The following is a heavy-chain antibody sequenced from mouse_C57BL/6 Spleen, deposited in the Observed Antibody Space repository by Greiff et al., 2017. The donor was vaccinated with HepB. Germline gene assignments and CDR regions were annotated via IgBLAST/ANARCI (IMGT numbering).Heavy chain of an antibody. D-gene: IGHD2-4*01. J-gene: IGHJ4*01. V-gene: IGHV5-6*01. CDR2: ISSGGSYT. CDR1: GFTFSSYG. Sequence: EVQLVESGGDLVKPGGSLKLSCAASGFTFSSYGMSWVRQTPDKRLEWVATISSGGSYTYYPDSVKGRFTISRDNAKNTLYRQMSSLKSEDTAMYYCARIYYDYDVDAMDYWGQGTSVTVSS. CDR3: ARIYYDYDVDAMDY.